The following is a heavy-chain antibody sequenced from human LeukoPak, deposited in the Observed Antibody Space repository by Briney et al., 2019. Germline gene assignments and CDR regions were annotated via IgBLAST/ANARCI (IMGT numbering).Heavy chain of an antibody. CDR3: ARDDFEYSVHYGMDV. Sequence: KASETLSLTCSVSGGSISTYHWSWIRQPAGKGLEWIGRVYRSGNTNYNPSLKSRVTMSVDTSKNQISLRLRSVTAADTAVYYCARDDFEYSVHYGMDVWGQGTTVTVSS. V-gene: IGHV4-4*07. D-gene: IGHD3-9*01. CDR1: GGSISTYH. J-gene: IGHJ6*02. CDR2: VYRSGNT.